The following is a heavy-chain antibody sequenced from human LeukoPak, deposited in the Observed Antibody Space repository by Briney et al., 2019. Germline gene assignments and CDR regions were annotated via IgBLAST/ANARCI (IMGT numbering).Heavy chain of an antibody. Sequence: PGGSLRLSCATSGFSFSNYWMNWVRQAPGKGLEWVAIIKADGSEKHYVDSVRGRFTVSRDNAKNSLYLQMSSLRAEDTAVYYCARLNSGPEIWGQGTLVTVSS. CDR3: ARLNSGPEI. D-gene: IGHD4-23*01. CDR1: GFSFSNYW. J-gene: IGHJ4*02. CDR2: IKADGSEK. V-gene: IGHV3-7*01.